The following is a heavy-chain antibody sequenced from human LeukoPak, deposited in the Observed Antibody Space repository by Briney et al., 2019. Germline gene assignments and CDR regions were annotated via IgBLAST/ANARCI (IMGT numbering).Heavy chain of an antibody. CDR1: GFTFTNAW. D-gene: IGHD6-19*01. CDR3: TREGRDSSGWYGALDI. Sequence: AGGSLRLSCAASGFTFTNAWMTWVRQAPGKGLEWVGRIKNKVDGGRTDYAAPVKGRFTISRDDSKDTLYLQMNSLKTEDTAVYYCTREGRDSSGWYGALDIWGQGTMVTVSS. V-gene: IGHV3-15*01. CDR2: IKNKVDGGRT. J-gene: IGHJ3*02.